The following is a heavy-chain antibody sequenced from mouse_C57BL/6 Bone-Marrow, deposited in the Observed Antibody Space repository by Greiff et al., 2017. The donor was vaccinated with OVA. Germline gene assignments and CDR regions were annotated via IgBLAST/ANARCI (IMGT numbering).Heavy chain of an antibody. CDR1: GYSITSGYY. J-gene: IGHJ2*01. D-gene: IGHD1-1*01. Sequence: DVQLQESGPGLVKPSQSLSLTCSVTGYSITSGYYWNWIRQFPGNKLEWIGYISYDGSNNYNPSLKNRISITRDTSKNQFFLKLNSVTTEDTATYYCARDRDAHYGSSDFDYWGQGTTLTVSS. CDR3: ARDRDAHYGSSDFDY. V-gene: IGHV3-6*01. CDR2: ISYDGSN.